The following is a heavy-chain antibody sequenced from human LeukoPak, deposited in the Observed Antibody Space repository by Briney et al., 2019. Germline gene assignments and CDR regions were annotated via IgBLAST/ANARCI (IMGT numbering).Heavy chain of an antibody. D-gene: IGHD3-22*01. Sequence: GGSLRLSCAASGFTFSNYSMNWVRQAPGKGLEWVSSISSSSSYIYYADSVKGRFTISRDNAKNSLYLQMNSLRAEDTAVYYCASSEDDSSGYYRDYWGQGTLVTVSS. V-gene: IGHV3-21*01. CDR3: ASSEDDSSGYYRDY. CDR2: ISSSSSYI. J-gene: IGHJ4*02. CDR1: GFTFSNYS.